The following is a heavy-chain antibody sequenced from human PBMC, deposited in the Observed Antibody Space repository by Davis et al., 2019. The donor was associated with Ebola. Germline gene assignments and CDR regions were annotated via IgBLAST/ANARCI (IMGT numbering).Heavy chain of an antibody. CDR2: IYDTGYT. CDR1: GGSMESYY. J-gene: IGHJ5*02. Sequence: MPSETLSLTCKVSGGSMESYYWNWIRQPPGKGLEWMGYIYDTGYTTYSPSLKSRVTLSVDTSKNQFSLKLTSVTAADTAVYYCARYNWNFGGFDPWGQGTLVIVSS. V-gene: IGHV4-59*01. D-gene: IGHD1-20*01. CDR3: ARYNWNFGGFDP.